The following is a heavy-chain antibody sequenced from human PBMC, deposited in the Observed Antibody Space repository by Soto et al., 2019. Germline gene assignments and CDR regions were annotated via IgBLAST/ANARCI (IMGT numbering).Heavy chain of an antibody. J-gene: IGHJ4*02. CDR3: ARAWTGPKDFDF. Sequence: EVQLVESGGGLVQPGGSLRLSCAASGFTFSDDYMDWVRQAPGRGLEWVGLIRNKPNSYSTAYAASVQGRFTISRDDSENSLYLQMNSLKTEDTAVYYCARAWTGPKDFDFWGQGTLVIVSS. V-gene: IGHV3-72*01. CDR2: IRNKPNSYST. CDR1: GFTFSDDY.